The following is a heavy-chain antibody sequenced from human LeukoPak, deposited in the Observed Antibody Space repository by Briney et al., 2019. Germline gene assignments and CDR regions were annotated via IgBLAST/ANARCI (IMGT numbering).Heavy chain of an antibody. CDR1: GYTLTELS. D-gene: IGHD3-22*01. J-gene: IGHJ4*02. CDR2: FDPEDGET. Sequence: ASVKVSFKVSGYTLTELSMHWVRQAPGKGLEWMGGFDPEDGETIYAQKFQGRVTMTEDTSTDTAYMELSSLRSEDTAVYYCATRTADYYDSSGYSNNFDYWGQGTLVTVSS. CDR3: ATRTADYYDSSGYSNNFDY. V-gene: IGHV1-24*01.